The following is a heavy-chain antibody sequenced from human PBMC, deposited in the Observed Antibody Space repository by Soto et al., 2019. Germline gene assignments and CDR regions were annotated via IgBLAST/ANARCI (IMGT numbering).Heavy chain of an antibody. Sequence: QVLLLQSASEVKKPGSSVKVSCKASGDAFQSYAIHWVRQAPGQGLEYMGRIIPSYDRTKYAQKFQGRLTVTADMFTSTVYMELSSLRSEDTAVYYCARDPTNDYGDDTFDYWGQGTKVIVSS. J-gene: IGHJ4*02. V-gene: IGHV1-69*06. CDR2: IIPSYDRT. CDR1: GDAFQSYA. D-gene: IGHD4-17*01. CDR3: ARDPTNDYGDDTFDY.